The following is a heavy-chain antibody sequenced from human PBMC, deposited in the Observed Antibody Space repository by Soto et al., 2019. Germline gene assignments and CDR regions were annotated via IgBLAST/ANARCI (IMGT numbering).Heavy chain of an antibody. J-gene: IGHJ2*01. V-gene: IGHV3-53*01. CDR2: IYSGGAT. CDR1: GFTVTNKY. Sequence: EVQLMESGGNLIQPGGSLRLSCAASGFTVTNKYMTWVRQAPGKGLEWVSLIYSGGATSYADSVKGRFTISRDNSKDILYLQVNSLRAEDTAVYYCARVDYGDYGWYFDLWGRGTLVTVSS. CDR3: ARVDYGDYGWYFDL. D-gene: IGHD4-17*01.